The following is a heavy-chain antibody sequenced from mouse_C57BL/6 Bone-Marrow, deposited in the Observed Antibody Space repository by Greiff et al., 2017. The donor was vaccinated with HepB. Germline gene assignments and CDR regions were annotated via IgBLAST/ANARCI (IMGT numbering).Heavy chain of an antibody. CDR3: ARLDLDYYAMDY. CDR1: GYTFTSYW. Sequence: QVQLQQPGAELVMPGASVKLSCKASGYTFTSYWMHWVKQRPGQGLEWIGEIDPSDSYTNYNQKFKGKSTLTVDKSSSTAYMQLSSLTSEDSAVYYCARLDLDYYAMDYWGQGTSVTVSS. V-gene: IGHV1-69*01. J-gene: IGHJ4*01. CDR2: IDPSDSYT.